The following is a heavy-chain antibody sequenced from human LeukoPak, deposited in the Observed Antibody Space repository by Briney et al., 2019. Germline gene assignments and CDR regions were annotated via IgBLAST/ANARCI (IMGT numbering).Heavy chain of an antibody. D-gene: IGHD3-22*01. CDR3: ARVPNYYDSSGYFRGALGY. V-gene: IGHV1-46*01. CDR1: GYTFTSYY. CDR2: INPSGGST. J-gene: IGHJ4*02. Sequence: ASVKVSCKASGYTFTSYYMHWVRQAPGQGLEWMGIINPSGGSTSYAQKFQGRVTMTRDTSTSTVYMELSSLRSEDTAVYYCARVPNYYDSSGYFRGALGYWGQGTLVTVSS.